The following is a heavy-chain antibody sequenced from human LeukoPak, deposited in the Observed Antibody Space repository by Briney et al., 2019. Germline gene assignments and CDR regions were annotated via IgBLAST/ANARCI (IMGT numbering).Heavy chain of an antibody. J-gene: IGHJ4*02. D-gene: IGHD5-12*01. CDR2: INAGNGNT. V-gene: IGHV1-3*01. Sequence: GASVKVSCKASGYTFTSYAMHWVRQAPGQRLEWMGWINAGNGNTKYSQKFQGRVTITRDTSASTAYMELSSLRSEDTAVHYCARGEGGKYSGYDHLDYWGQGTLVTVSS. CDR3: ARGEGGKYSGYDHLDY. CDR1: GYTFTSYA.